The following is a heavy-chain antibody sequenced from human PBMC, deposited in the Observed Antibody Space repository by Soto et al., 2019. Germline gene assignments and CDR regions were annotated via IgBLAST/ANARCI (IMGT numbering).Heavy chain of an antibody. J-gene: IGHJ5*02. CDR1: GGSINNSTSF. D-gene: IGHD6-6*01. CDR2: INYRWPA. V-gene: IGHV4-39*02. CDR3: ANYFMSRPWFDT. Sequence: SETLSLTCSVSGGSINNSTSFWGWLRQSPGEGLEWIATINYRWPAEYNPSLKSRVTISVDRSRNVLSLQMNYVTAADTAVYYCANYFMSRPWFDTWGQGTLVTVSS.